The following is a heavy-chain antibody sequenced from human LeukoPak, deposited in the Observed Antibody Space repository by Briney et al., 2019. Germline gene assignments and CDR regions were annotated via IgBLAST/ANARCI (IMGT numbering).Heavy chain of an antibody. Sequence: PGGSLRLSCAASGFTFSNAWMSWVRQAPGKGLEWVGRIKSKTDAGTADYGAPVKGRFSISRDDSKNTLYLQMNSLKTEDTAVYHCTTHCSSTSCHWGGFYNWFDSWGQGTLVTVSS. CDR1: GFTFSNAW. V-gene: IGHV3-15*01. CDR2: IKSKTDAGTA. CDR3: TTHCSSTSCHWGGFYNWFDS. D-gene: IGHD2-2*01. J-gene: IGHJ5*01.